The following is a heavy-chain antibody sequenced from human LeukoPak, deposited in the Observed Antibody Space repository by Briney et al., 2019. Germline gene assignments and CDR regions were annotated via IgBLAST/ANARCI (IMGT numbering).Heavy chain of an antibody. CDR1: GGSFSGYY. V-gene: IGHV4-34*01. CDR2: INHSGST. J-gene: IGHJ5*02. CDR3: AQYYYDSSGYYYNWFDP. D-gene: IGHD3-22*01. Sequence: SETLSLTCAVYGGSFSGYYWSWIRQPPGKALEWIGEINHSGSTNYNPSLKSRVTISVDTSKNQFSLKLSSVTAADTAVYYCAQYYYDSSGYYYNWFDPWGQGTLVTVSS.